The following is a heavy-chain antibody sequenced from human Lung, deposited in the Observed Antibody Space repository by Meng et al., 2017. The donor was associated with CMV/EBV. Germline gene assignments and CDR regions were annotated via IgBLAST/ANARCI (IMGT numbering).Heavy chain of an antibody. J-gene: IGHJ4*02. CDR1: GGSIGSGGYY. D-gene: IGHD5-24*01. Sequence: QGQLQGSGPGLVKPSQTPSLTCTVSGGSIGSGGYYWSWIRQHPGKGLEWIGYIYYTGSTFYNPSLKSRVTISVDTSKNQFSLKLIPATAADTAVYYCAREAGRDGYATPKFDYWGQGTLVTVSS. CDR3: AREAGRDGYATPKFDY. V-gene: IGHV4-31*03. CDR2: IYYTGST.